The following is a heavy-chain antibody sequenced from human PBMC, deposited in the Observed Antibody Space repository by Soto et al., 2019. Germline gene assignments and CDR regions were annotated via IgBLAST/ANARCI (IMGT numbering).Heavy chain of an antibody. D-gene: IGHD3-10*01. Sequence: RGSLRLTRAASGFTFSSYAMSWLRQAPGKGLESVSPISGSGGSTYYADAVKERLTISRDNYKNTLYLQMNSLRAEDTAEYYCAKHQRIYYCAGSYKAYSMDVWGQGTTVTVSS. CDR2: ISGSGGST. CDR1: GFTFSSYA. CDR3: AKHQRIYYCAGSYKAYSMDV. V-gene: IGHV3-23*01. J-gene: IGHJ6*02.